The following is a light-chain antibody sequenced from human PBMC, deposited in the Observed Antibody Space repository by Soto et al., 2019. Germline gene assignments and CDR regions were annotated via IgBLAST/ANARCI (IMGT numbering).Light chain of an antibody. CDR2: GAS. CDR3: QQSYSTPWT. J-gene: IGKJ1*01. CDR1: QSISDT. V-gene: IGKV3-15*01. Sequence: DIVMTQSSATMSLSQGGRAPLSFRASQSISDTLAWYQQKPGQAPRLLIYGASRRATGFPARFSGSGSGTDFTLTISSLQPEDFATYYCQQSYSTPWTFGQGTKVDIK.